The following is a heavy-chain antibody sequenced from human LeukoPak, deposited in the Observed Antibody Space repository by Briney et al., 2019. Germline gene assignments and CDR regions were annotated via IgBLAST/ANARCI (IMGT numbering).Heavy chain of an antibody. V-gene: IGHV1-18*01. J-gene: IGHJ5*02. CDR1: GHTFTSYG. CDR2: ISAYNGNT. D-gene: IGHD1-1*01. CDR3: ARDLKGLPTGTLRHWFDP. Sequence: ASVKVSCKASGHTFTSYGISWVRQAPGQGLEWMGWISAYNGNTNYAQKLQGRVTMTTDTSTSTAYMELRSLRSDGTAVYYCARDLKGLPTGTLRHWFDPWGQGTLVTVSS.